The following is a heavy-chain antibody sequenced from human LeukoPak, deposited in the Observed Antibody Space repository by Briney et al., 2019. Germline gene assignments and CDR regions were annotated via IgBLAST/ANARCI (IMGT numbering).Heavy chain of an antibody. D-gene: IGHD6-13*01. CDR1: GFTFRSYW. V-gene: IGHV3-7*01. Sequence: PGGSLRLSFAASGFTFRSYWMSWVPQAPGKGLEWVANIKQDGRNKSQLDHVKGPFTIATDNAKNSLDLQMISLRAEDTAVYYCARDGRTIAAAGSRSFDYWGQGTMVTVSS. J-gene: IGHJ4*02. CDR2: IKQDGRNK. CDR3: ARDGRTIAAAGSRSFDY.